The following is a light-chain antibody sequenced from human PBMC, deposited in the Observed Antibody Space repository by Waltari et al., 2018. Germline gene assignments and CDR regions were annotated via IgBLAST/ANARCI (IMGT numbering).Light chain of an antibody. J-gene: IGLJ3*02. Sequence: QSALTQPAPVSGSPGQSITISCSGTSSDFGGYNYGSWYQHHPGKAPKLIIYEVSERPSGVSNRFSGSKSGNTASLTISGLQTEDEADYYCCSYTSGSTWVFGGGTKLTVL. CDR1: SSDFGGYNY. CDR2: EVS. CDR3: CSYTSGSTWV. V-gene: IGLV2-23*02.